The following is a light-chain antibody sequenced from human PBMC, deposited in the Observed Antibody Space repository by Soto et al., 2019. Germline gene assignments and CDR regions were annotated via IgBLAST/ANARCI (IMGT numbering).Light chain of an antibody. CDR3: QHYGDSSWT. J-gene: IGKJ1*01. CDR2: GTS. CDR1: RSVSDTL. Sequence: EIVLTQSPGTLSLSPGERATLSCRADRSVSDTLLTWFQQKPGQAPRLLIFGTSNRAPGIPDRFSSSGSGTDFTLTISRLEPDDFAVYYCQHYGDSSWTFGQGTKVEIK. V-gene: IGKV3-20*01.